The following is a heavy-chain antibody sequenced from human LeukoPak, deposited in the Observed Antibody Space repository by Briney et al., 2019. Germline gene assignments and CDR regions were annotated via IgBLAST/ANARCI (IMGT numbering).Heavy chain of an antibody. CDR1: GFTFSSYG. CDR2: ISYDGSNK. Sequence: GGSLRLSCAASGFTFSSYGMHWVRQAPGKGLEWVAVISYDGSNKYYADSVKGRFTVSRDNSKNTLYLQINSLRAEDTAVYYCAKFSPRGAAGNFYWGQGTLVTVSS. J-gene: IGHJ4*02. CDR3: AKFSPRGAAGNFY. V-gene: IGHV3-30*18. D-gene: IGHD6-13*01.